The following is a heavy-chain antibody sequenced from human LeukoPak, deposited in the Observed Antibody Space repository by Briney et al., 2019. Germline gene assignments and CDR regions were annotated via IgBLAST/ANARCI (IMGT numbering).Heavy chain of an antibody. CDR1: GFTFSSDA. V-gene: IGHV3-23*01. J-gene: IGHJ4*02. CDR3: ARVRGSERPKYYFEY. Sequence: GGSLRLSCAVSGFTFSSDAMGWGRQAPGKGLGWVSGISGGGGRTYCADAAKGRFTISRDNSQHTLYLQMNSLSAEDTAVYYCARVRGSERPKYYFEYWGQGTLVTVSS. D-gene: IGHD3-10*01. CDR2: ISGGGGRT.